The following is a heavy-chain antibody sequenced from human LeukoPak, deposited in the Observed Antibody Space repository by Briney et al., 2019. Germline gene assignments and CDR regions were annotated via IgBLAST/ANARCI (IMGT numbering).Heavy chain of an antibody. CDR2: MNPNSGNT. CDR1: GYTFTSYD. J-gene: IGHJ3*02. CDR3: ARERGGGTTGTMTYDI. Sequence: ASVKVSCKASGYTFTSYDINWVRQATGQGLEWMGWMNPNSGNTGYAQQFQGRVTITRNTSISTAYMELSSLRSEDTAVYYCARERGGGTTGTMTYDIWGQGTMVTVSS. D-gene: IGHD1-1*01. V-gene: IGHV1-8*03.